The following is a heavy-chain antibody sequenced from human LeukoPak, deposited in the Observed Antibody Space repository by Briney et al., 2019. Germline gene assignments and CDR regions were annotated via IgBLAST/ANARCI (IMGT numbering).Heavy chain of an antibody. Sequence: GGSLRLSCAASGFTVSSNYMSWVRQAPGKGLEWVSVIYSGGSTYYADSVKGRFTISRDNSKNTLYLQMNSLRAEDTAVYYCASQYCGGDCYRVVAYYFDYWGQGTLVTVSS. D-gene: IGHD2-21*02. CDR1: GFTVSSNY. CDR3: ASQYCGGDCYRVVAYYFDY. V-gene: IGHV3-53*01. J-gene: IGHJ4*02. CDR2: IYSGGST.